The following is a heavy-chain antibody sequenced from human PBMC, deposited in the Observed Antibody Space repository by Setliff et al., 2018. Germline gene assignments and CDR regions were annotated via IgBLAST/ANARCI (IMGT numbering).Heavy chain of an antibody. CDR1: GGTFRSYG. CDR2: TIPSFGST. V-gene: IGHV1-69*05. J-gene: IGHJ6*03. Sequence: SVKVSCKASGGTFRSYGISWVRQAPGQGLEWMGGTIPSFGSTNYAQKFQDRVTIITDGSTSTAYMELSSLRTEDTAAYYCAREGVDTRSSTDYRYYMDVWGKGTTVTVSS. CDR3: AREGVDTRSSTDYRYYMDV. D-gene: IGHD5-18*01.